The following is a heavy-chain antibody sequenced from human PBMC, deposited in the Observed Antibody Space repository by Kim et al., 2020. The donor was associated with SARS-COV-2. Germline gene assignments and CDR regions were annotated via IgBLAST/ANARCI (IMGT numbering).Heavy chain of an antibody. CDR3: VRERMGGAFDM. Sequence: GGSVRLSCATSGFTFSAYDMNWVRQAPGKGLEWLSFITKSSTTIYYADSVEGRFTISRDNAKNSLFLQMNSLRDEDTALYYCVRERMGGAFDMWGQGTM. CDR1: GFTFSAYD. D-gene: IGHD3-16*01. J-gene: IGHJ3*02. V-gene: IGHV3-48*02. CDR2: ITKSSTTI.